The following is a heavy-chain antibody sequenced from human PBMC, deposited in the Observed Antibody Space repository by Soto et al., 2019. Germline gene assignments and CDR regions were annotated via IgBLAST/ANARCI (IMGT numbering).Heavy chain of an antibody. Sequence: GGSLRLSCAASGFTFSSYAMSWVRQAPGKGLEWVSAISGSGGSTYYADSVKGRFTISRDNSKNTLYLQMNSLRAEDTAVYYCAKQPYSAYCSSTSCCTTYYYYMDVWGKGTTVTVSS. CDR1: GFTFSSYA. D-gene: IGHD2-2*01. CDR3: AKQPYSAYCSSTSCCTTYYYYMDV. V-gene: IGHV3-23*01. CDR2: ISGSGGST. J-gene: IGHJ6*03.